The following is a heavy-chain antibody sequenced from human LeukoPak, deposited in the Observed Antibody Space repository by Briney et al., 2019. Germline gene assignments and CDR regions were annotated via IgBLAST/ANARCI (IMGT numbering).Heavy chain of an antibody. CDR2: ISSSGSTI. Sequence: GGSLRLSCAASGFTFSDYYMSWIRQAPGKGLEWVSHISSSGSTIYYADSVKGRFTISRDNAKNSLYLQMNSLRDEDTAVYYCARGGISVKVYYYYYMDVWGKGTTVTVSS. J-gene: IGHJ6*03. CDR3: ARGGISVKVYYYYYMDV. D-gene: IGHD3-10*01. CDR1: GFTFSDYY. V-gene: IGHV3-11*04.